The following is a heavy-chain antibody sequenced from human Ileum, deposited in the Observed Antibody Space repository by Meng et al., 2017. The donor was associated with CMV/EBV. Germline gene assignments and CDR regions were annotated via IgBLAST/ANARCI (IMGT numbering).Heavy chain of an antibody. J-gene: IGHJ4*02. Sequence: AASGFTFSNYWMHWVRQAPGKGPVWVSRINADGSDTAYADSVKGRFTISTDNAKNTVYLQMNSLRAEDTAVYYCARGGEYNYGSLDYWGQGTLVTVSS. D-gene: IGHD5-18*01. CDR1: GFTFSNYW. CDR2: INADGSDT. V-gene: IGHV3-74*01. CDR3: ARGGEYNYGSLDY.